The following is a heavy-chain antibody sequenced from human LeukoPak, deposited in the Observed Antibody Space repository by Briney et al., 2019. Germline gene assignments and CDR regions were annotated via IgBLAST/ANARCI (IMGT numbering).Heavy chain of an antibody. CDR3: ARTLSDAFDI. Sequence: GGSLRLSCAASGFAFNSYAMSWVRQALGKGLEWVSAMSGSGGSTYYADSVKGRFTISRDNSKNTLYLQMKSLRAEDTAIYYCARTLSDAFDIWGQGTMVTVSS. V-gene: IGHV3-23*01. CDR1: GFAFNSYA. D-gene: IGHD1-1*01. CDR2: MSGSGGST. J-gene: IGHJ3*02.